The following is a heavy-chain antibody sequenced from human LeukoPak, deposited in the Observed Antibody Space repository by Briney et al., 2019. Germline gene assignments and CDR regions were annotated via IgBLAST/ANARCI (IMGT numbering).Heavy chain of an antibody. CDR1: GGSINSYY. D-gene: IGHD6-6*01. J-gene: IGHJ3*02. CDR2: IYNSGST. CDR3: ARGRSIGARRGAFDI. Sequence: SETLSLTCTVSGGSINSYYWSWIRQPPGKGLEWIGYIYNSGSTNYNPPLKSRVTMSVDTSQTQFSLKLSSVTAADTAVYFCARGRSIGARRGAFDIWGQGTMVSVSS. V-gene: IGHV4-59*01.